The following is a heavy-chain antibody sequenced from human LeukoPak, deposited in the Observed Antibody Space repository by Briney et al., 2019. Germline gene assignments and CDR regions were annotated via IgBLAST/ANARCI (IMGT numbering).Heavy chain of an antibody. J-gene: IGHJ4*02. CDR3: ARRNGQDIVATFRRRYYFDY. CDR1: GGSISSGSYY. CDR2: IYTSGST. D-gene: IGHD5-12*01. Sequence: SETLSLTCTVSGGSISSGSYYWSWIRQPAGKGLEWIGRIYTSGSTNYNPSPKSRVTISVDTSKNQFSLKLSSVTAADTAVYYCARRNGQDIVATFRRRYYFDYWGQGTLVTVSS. V-gene: IGHV4-61*02.